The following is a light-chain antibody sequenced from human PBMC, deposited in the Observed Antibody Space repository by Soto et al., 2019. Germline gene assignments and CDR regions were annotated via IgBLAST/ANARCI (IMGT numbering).Light chain of an antibody. CDR3: HQSASSPWT. J-gene: IGKJ1*01. CDR1: QSVSSTY. CDR2: DAS. V-gene: IGKV3-20*01. Sequence: EIVLTQSPGTLSLSPGDRATLSCRASQSVSSTYLAWYQQKPGQAPRLLIYDASTRAAGIPDRFSGSGSGTAFTLTISRLEAEDFAVYYCHQSASSPWTFGQGAKVEIK.